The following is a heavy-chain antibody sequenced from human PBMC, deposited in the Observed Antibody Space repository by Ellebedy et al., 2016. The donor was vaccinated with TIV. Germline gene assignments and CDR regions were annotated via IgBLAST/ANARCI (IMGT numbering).Heavy chain of an antibody. V-gene: IGHV3-73*01. CDR2: IRSKANSYAT. D-gene: IGHD3-22*01. CDR1: GSTFSGSA. CDR3: AITYYYDSSGYTIHY. J-gene: IGHJ4*02. Sequence: PGGSLRLSCAASGSTFSGSAMHWVRQASGKGLEWVGRIRSKANSYATEYTASVNGRFTISRADSKTTAYLQMNSLETEDTAVYYCAITYYYDSSGYTIHYWGQGTLVTVTS.